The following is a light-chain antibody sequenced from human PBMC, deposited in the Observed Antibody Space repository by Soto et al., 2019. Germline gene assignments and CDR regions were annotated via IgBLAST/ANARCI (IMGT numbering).Light chain of an antibody. V-gene: IGKV1-5*03. CDR2: KAS. CDR3: LLHNSYSHT. Sequence: DIQMTQSPSTLSASVGDRVTITCRASQSISSWLAWYQQKPGKAPKVLIYKASSLESGVPSRFSGSGSGTEFTLKISRLQPDDFPTYYCLLHNSYSHTFGQGTKLEIK. J-gene: IGKJ2*01. CDR1: QSISSW.